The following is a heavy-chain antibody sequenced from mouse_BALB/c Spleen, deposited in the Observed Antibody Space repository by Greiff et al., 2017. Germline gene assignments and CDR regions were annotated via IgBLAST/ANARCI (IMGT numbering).Heavy chain of an antibody. CDR1: GYTFTSYW. CDR3: ANWDY. V-gene: IGHV1S26*01. D-gene: IGHD4-1*01. Sequence: QVQLQQSGPELVKPGASVKMSCKASGYTFTSYWMHWVKQRPGQGLEWIGYINPSTGYTEYNQKFKDKATLTADKSSSTAYMQLSSLTSEDSAVYYCANWDYWGQGTTLTVSS. CDR2: INPSTGYT. J-gene: IGHJ2*01.